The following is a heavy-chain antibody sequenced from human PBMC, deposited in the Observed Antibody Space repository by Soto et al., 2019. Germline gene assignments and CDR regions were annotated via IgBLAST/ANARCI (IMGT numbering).Heavy chain of an antibody. D-gene: IGHD6-13*01. CDR2: INPSGGST. CDR1: GYTFTNYY. Sequence: QVQLVQSGAEVKKPGASVKVSCKASGYTFTNYYIHWVRQAPGQGLEWMGIINPSGGSTTYAQKFQGRVTLTRDTTTSTVSMELSSLRSEDTAVYYCARDSLYSSSWYGYWGQGTLVTVSS. J-gene: IGHJ4*02. V-gene: IGHV1-46*03. CDR3: ARDSLYSSSWYGY.